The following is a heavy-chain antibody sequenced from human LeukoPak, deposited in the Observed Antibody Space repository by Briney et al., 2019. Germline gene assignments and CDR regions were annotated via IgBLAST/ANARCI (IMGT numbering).Heavy chain of an antibody. CDR1: GGSISSYY. J-gene: IGHJ4*02. Sequence: SETLSLTCTVSGGSISSYYWSWIRQPPGKGLEWIGYISYSGSTNYNPSLKSRVSISVDTSKNQFSLKLSSVTAADTAVYYCVRVNGYGSSGYYFDYWGQGTLVTVSS. D-gene: IGHD3-22*01. CDR3: VRVNGYGSSGYYFDY. V-gene: IGHV4-59*01. CDR2: ISYSGST.